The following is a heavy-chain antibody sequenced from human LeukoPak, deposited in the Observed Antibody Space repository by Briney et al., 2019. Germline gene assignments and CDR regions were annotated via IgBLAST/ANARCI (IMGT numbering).Heavy chain of an antibody. CDR2: IHYSGST. D-gene: IGHD1-26*01. V-gene: IGHV4-59*08. CDR3: ARRASGSYPDYFDY. CDR1: GGSISGYY. J-gene: IGHJ4*02. Sequence: SETLSLTCTVSGGSISGYYWSWIRQPPGKGLEWIGYIHYSGSTNYNPSLKSRATISLDTSKNQVSLKLSSVTAADTAVYYCARRASGSYPDYFDYWGQGTLVTVSS.